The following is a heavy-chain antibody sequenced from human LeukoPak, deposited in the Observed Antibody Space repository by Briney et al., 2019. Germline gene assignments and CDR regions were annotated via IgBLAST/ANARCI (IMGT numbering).Heavy chain of an antibody. V-gene: IGHV1-2*02. J-gene: IGHJ5*02. CDR1: GPTFTDFY. CDR2: INPKSGGT. D-gene: IGHD1-20*01. CDR3: ARAGISASGEFDP. Sequence: GASVKVSCKASGPTFTDFYMHWVRQAPGQGLEWMGWINPKSGGTKYAQKFQDTVTMTRDTSMNTAYLEVSSLRSDDTAVYYCARAGISASGEFDPWGQGTLVTVSS.